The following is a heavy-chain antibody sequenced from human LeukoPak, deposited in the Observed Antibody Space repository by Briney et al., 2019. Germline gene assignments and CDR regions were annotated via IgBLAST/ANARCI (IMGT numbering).Heavy chain of an antibody. D-gene: IGHD6-19*01. V-gene: IGHV4-34*01. J-gene: IGHJ3*02. CDR3: AVAVAGTGSGTNACDI. CDR2: INHSGST. CDR1: GGSFSGYY. Sequence: KPSETLSLTCAVYGGSFSGYYWSWIRQPPGKGLEWIGEINHSGSTNYNPSLKSRVTISVDTSKNQFSLKLSSVTAADTAVYYCAVAVAGTGSGTNACDIWGQGTMVTVSS.